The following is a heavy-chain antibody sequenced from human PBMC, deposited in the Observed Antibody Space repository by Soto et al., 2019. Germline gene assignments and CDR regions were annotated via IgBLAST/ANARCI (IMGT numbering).Heavy chain of an antibody. J-gene: IGHJ6*02. V-gene: IGHV4-61*01. D-gene: IGHD5-12*01. CDR3: AASAPPATNYYYAMDV. Sequence: PSKTLSLTCTGFGGSVSSGRFYWSWIRRPPGKGLEWIGYFYDSGSTNYNPSLRSRVTMSVNTSKNQFSLKLSSVTAADTAVYYCAASAPPATNYYYAMDVWGQGTTVTVSS. CDR1: GGSVSSGRFY. CDR2: FYDSGST.